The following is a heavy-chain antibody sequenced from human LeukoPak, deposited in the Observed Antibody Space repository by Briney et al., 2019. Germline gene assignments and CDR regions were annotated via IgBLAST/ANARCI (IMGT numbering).Heavy chain of an antibody. J-gene: IGHJ4*02. D-gene: IGHD3-10*01. CDR3: ARAQGDAISGGFDY. V-gene: IGHV3-30*03. CDR1: GFTFSSYS. CDR2: ISYDGSNE. Sequence: GGSLRLSCAASGFTFSSYSMNWVRQAPGKGLEWVAVISYDGSNEYYADSVKGRFTISRDNSKNTLYLQMNSLRAEDMAVYYCARAQGDAISGGFDYWGQGTLVTVSS.